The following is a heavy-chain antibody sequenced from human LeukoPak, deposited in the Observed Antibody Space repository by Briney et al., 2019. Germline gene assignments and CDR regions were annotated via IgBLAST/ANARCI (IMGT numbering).Heavy chain of an antibody. CDR3: ARQSSWYHAFDI. CDR2: IYYSGST. CDR1: GGSISSSSYY. V-gene: IGHV4-39*06. D-gene: IGHD6-13*01. Sequence: SETLSLTCTVSGGSISSSSYYWGWIRQPPGKGLEWIGSIYYSGSTYYNPSLKSRVTISVDTSKNQFPLKLSSVTAADTAVYYCARQSSWYHAFDIWGQGTMVTVSS. J-gene: IGHJ3*02.